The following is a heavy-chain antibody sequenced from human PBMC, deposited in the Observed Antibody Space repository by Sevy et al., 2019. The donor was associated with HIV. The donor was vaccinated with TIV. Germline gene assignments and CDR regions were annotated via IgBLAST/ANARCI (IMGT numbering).Heavy chain of an antibody. CDR2: MSPKSGST. J-gene: IGHJ6*02. Sequence: ASVKVSCKASGDTFSTYDINWVRQAPGQGLEWMGWMSPKSGSTGFAQKFQGRLTMTRDTSINTAYMKLSSLRSEETAVYYCASGGSGDVWNYGYYYYGMDVWGQGTTVTVSS. CDR1: GDTFSTYD. V-gene: IGHV1-8*02. D-gene: IGHD3-3*01. CDR3: ASGGSGDVWNYGYYYYGMDV.